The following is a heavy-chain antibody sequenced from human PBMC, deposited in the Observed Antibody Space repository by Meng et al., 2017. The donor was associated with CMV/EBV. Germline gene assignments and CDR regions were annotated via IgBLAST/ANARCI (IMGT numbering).Heavy chain of an antibody. J-gene: IGHJ6*02. CDR2: ISSNGGST. V-gene: IGHV3-64*02. D-gene: IGHD3-16*01. CDR1: GFTFSSYA. CDR3: ARGPGGFGAYYGMDV. Sequence: GESLKISCAASGFTFSSYAMHWVRQAPGKGLEYVSAISSNGGSTYYADSVKGRFTISRDNSKNTLYLQIGSLRAEDMAVYYCARGPGGFGAYYGMDVWGQGTTVTVSS.